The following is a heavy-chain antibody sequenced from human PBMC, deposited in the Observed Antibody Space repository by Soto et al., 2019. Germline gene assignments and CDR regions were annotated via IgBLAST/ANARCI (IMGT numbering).Heavy chain of an antibody. CDR1: GASFSNNY. V-gene: IGHV4-34*01. J-gene: IGHJ4*02. D-gene: IGHD3-10*01. Sequence: SQTLSLTCAVDGASFSNNYWTWFRQPPGKGLEWIGEISPSGTTKYIPSLKSRGTISVDTSRKQFFLKVTSVSAADTAVYYCAKSLWFGTQPEIWGPGTLVTVSS. CDR3: AKSLWFGTQPEI. CDR2: ISPSGTT.